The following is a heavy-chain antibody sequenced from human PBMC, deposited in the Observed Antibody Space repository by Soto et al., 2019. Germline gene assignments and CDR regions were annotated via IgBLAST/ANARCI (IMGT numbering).Heavy chain of an antibody. CDR2: IDPSDSYT. D-gene: IGHD3-22*01. J-gene: IGHJ4*02. Sequence: GESLKISCNGSGYSFTSYWISWVGQMPWKGLEWMGRIDPSDSYTNYSPSFQGHVTISADKSISTAYLQWSSLKASDTAMYYCARLGSSGYYQTVDYWGQGTLVTVSS. V-gene: IGHV5-10-1*01. CDR1: GYSFTSYW. CDR3: ARLGSSGYYQTVDY.